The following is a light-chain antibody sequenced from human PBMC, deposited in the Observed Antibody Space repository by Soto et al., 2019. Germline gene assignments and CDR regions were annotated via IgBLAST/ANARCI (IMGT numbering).Light chain of an antibody. CDR3: AAWDDSLNGHWV. CDR2: SSN. J-gene: IGLJ3*02. Sequence: QSVLTQPPSASGTPGQRVTISCSGSSSNIGSNTVNWYQQLPGTAPKLLIYSSNQRPSGVPVRFSGSKSGSSASLAISGLQSEDEADYYCAAWDDSLNGHWVFGGGTKVTVL. V-gene: IGLV1-44*01. CDR1: SSNIGSNT.